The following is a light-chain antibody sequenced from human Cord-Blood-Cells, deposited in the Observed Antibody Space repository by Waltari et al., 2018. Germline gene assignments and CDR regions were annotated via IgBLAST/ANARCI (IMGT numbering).Light chain of an antibody. V-gene: IGLV2-23*01. J-gene: IGLJ3*02. CDR3: CSYAGSSTCV. CDR1: SSDVGSYNL. Sequence: QSALTQPASVSGSPGQSITISCTGTSSDVGSYNLVSWYQQHPGKAPKLMIYEGSKRHSGVSNRFSGSKSGNTASLTISGLQAEDEADYYCCSYAGSSTCVFGGGTKLTVL. CDR2: EGS.